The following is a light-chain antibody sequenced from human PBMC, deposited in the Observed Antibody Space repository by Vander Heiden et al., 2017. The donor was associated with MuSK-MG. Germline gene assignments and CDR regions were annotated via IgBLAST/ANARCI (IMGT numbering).Light chain of an antibody. CDR2: QAS. Sequence: DIQMTQSPSTLSASVGDRVTITCRASQSLRRWLAWYQQKPGKAPKLLIYQASTLESGVQSRFSGSVSGTEFTLTISSLQPEDFATYYCQQYNSDSLTITFGGGTKVEIK. J-gene: IGKJ4*01. CDR3: QQYNSDSLTIT. CDR1: QSLRRW. V-gene: IGKV1-5*03.